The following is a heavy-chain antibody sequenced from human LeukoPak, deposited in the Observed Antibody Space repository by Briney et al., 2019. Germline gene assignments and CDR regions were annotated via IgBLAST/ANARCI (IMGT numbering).Heavy chain of an antibody. CDR2: IYRDDDK. CDR1: GFSLNTTGVG. CDR3: AHRIPVRGLVN. D-gene: IGHD3-10*01. V-gene: IGHV2-5*02. Sequence: SGPTLVNPTQTLTLTCTFSGFSLNTTGVGVGWIRQPPGKALEWLALIYRDDDKRYSPSLKSRLNISKDTSKNQVVLRMTNMDPVDTATYYCAHRIPVRGLVNWGQGTLVTVSS. J-gene: IGHJ4*02.